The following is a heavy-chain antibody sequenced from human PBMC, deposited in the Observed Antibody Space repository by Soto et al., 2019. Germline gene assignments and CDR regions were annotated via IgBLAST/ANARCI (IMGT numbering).Heavy chain of an antibody. Sequence: SETLSLTCTVSGGSISSYYWSWIRQPPGKGLEWIGYIYYSGSTNYKPSLKSRVTLSVDTSKTQFSLKLSSVTAADTAVYYCGRDGTAMVPIYGMDVWGQGTTVTVSS. V-gene: IGHV4-59*01. CDR1: GGSISSYY. J-gene: IGHJ6*02. D-gene: IGHD5-18*01. CDR3: GRDGTAMVPIYGMDV. CDR2: IYYSGST.